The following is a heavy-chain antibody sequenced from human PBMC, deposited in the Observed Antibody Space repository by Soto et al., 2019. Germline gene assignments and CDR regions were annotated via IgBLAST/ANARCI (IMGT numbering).Heavy chain of an antibody. Sequence: QMQLQESGPGLVKPSETLSLTCAVSSASIISEQRWSWVRQPPGKGLEWIGEIHHSGSTNNNPSLSSRVTMSVDKSKNQFSLNLNSVTAADTAVYYCARSFGWYAIDQWGQGTLVIVSS. V-gene: IGHV4-4*02. CDR3: ARSFGWYAIDQ. CDR2: IHHSGST. CDR1: SASIISEQR. J-gene: IGHJ4*02. D-gene: IGHD6-19*01.